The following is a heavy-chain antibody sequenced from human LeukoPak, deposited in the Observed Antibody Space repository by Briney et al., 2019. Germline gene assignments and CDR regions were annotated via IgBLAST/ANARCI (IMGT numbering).Heavy chain of an antibody. CDR2: MAPRDDGA. J-gene: IGHJ4*02. V-gene: IGHV1-46*01. CDR1: GYSFSNYH. CDR3: AREVRTGIGATDY. D-gene: IGHD1-26*01. Sequence: ASVKVSCKASGYSFSNYHVHWVRQAPGQGLEWVGIMAPRDDGATYAQKFQGRVTMTRDTSTSTLYMDLSSLRPEDTAVYYCAREVRTGIGATDYWGQGTLDTVSS.